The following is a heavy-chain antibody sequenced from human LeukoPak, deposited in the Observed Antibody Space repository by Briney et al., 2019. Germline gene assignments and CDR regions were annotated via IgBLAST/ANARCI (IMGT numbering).Heavy chain of an antibody. CDR3: ARDSSYCGSGSFSD. V-gene: IGHV3-48*03. CDR1: GFTFSTYE. J-gene: IGHJ4*02. Sequence: PGGSLRLSCAASGFTFSTYEMNWVRQPQGKGLEWVSYISSSGSTIYYADSVKGRFTISRDNAKNSLYLKVKRLRAEDTAVYYYARDSSYCGSGSFSDWGQGTLVTVPS. CDR2: ISSSGSTI. D-gene: IGHD3-10*01.